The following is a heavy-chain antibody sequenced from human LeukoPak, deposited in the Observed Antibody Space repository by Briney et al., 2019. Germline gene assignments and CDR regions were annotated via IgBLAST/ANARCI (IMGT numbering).Heavy chain of an antibody. J-gene: IGHJ6*03. V-gene: IGHV4-4*07. Sequence: SETLSLTCTVSGGSISSYYWSWIRQPAGKGLEWIGRIYTSGSTNYNPSLKSRVTMSVDTSKNQFSLKLSSVTAADTAVYYCARLALGYCSSTSCSSPWYMDVWGKGTTVTVSS. CDR1: GGSISSYY. CDR3: ARLALGYCSSTSCSSPWYMDV. D-gene: IGHD2-2*01. CDR2: IYTSGST.